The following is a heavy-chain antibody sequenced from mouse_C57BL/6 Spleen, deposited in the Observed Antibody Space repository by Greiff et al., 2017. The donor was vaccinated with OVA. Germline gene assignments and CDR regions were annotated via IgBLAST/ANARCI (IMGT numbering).Heavy chain of an antibody. V-gene: IGHV1-26*01. CDR1: GYTFTDYY. D-gene: IGHD4-1*01. J-gene: IGHJ2*01. Sequence: EVQLQQSGPELVKPGASVKISCKAFGYTFTDYYMNWVKQSHGKSLEWIGDINPNNGGTSYNQKFKGKATLTVDKSSSTAYMELRSLTSEDSAVYYCARGMGRGGYFDYWGQGTTLTVSS. CDR3: ARGMGRGGYFDY. CDR2: INPNNGGT.